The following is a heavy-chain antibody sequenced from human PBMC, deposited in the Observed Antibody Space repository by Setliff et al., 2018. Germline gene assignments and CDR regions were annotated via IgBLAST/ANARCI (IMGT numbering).Heavy chain of an antibody. D-gene: IGHD5-18*01. J-gene: IGHJ6*02. CDR2: VSHSGST. CDR3: VRDRTAYSYGLDV. CDR1: GGSFSNYY. Sequence: SETLSLTCAVYGGSFSNYYWSWIRQPPGGGLEWLGEVSHSGSTNYNPSLKSRLTISVDTSKKQLSLRLSTVTAADTAVYYCVRDRTAYSYGLDVWAQGTTVTVSS. V-gene: IGHV4-34*01.